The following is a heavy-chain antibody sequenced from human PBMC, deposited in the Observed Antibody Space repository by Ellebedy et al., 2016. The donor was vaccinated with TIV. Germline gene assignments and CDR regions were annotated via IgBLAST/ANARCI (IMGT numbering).Heavy chain of an antibody. D-gene: IGHD1-26*01. CDR1: GGTFNTFV. V-gene: IGHV1-69*04. CDR2: IIPIVVIP. Sequence: SVKVSCXASGGTFNTFVFNWVRQAPGQGLEWMGRIIPIVVIPDYAQKFQGRVTITADKSTSTAYMELSSLKFEDTAIYYCAKISRWEAFDIWGQGTMVIVSS. CDR3: AKISRWEAFDI. J-gene: IGHJ3*02.